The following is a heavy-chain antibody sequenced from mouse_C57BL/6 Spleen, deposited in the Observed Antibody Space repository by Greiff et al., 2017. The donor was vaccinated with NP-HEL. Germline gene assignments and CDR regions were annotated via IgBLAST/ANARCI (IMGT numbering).Heavy chain of an antibody. CDR3: ARGAQAMDY. Sequence: EVQLQQSGPELVKPGASVKISCKASGYTFIDYYMNWVKQSHGKSLEWIGDINPNNGGTSYNQKFKGKATLTVDKSSSTAYMELRSLTSEDSAVYYCARGAQAMDYWGQGTSVTVSS. CDR1: GYTFIDYY. D-gene: IGHD3-2*02. J-gene: IGHJ4*01. V-gene: IGHV1-26*01. CDR2: INPNNGGT.